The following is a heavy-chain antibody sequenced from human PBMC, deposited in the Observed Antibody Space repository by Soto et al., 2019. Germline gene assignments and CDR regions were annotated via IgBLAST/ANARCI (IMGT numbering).Heavy chain of an antibody. CDR3: ARDGDGSGCSCHNWFDP. Sequence: SETLSLTCTVSGGSISSYYWSWIRQPPGKGLEWIGYIYYSGSTNYNPSLKSRVTISVDTSKNQFSLKLSSVTAAGTAVYYCARDGDGSGCSCHNWFDPWAQGTLVPVSS. CDR1: GGSISSYY. CDR2: IYYSGST. J-gene: IGHJ5*02. D-gene: IGHD2-15*01. V-gene: IGHV4-59*01.